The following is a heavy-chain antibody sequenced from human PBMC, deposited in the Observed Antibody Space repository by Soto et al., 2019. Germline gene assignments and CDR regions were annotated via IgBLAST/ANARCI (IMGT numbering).Heavy chain of an antibody. CDR1: GXSISRSSYY. Sequence: LSLTFNVSGXSISRSSYYWGWIRQPPGKGLEWIGSMYYSGSTYYNPSLKSRVTISIDTPKNQLSLKLTSVTAADTAVYYCSRRAPEGFDPWGQGTLVTVSS. CDR3: SRRAPEGFDP. CDR2: MYYSGST. J-gene: IGHJ5*02. V-gene: IGHV4-39*01.